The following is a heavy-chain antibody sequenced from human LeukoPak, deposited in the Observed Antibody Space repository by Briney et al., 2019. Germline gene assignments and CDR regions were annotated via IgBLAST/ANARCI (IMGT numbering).Heavy chain of an antibody. V-gene: IGHV4-61*02. Sequence: PSQTLSLTCTVSGGSISSGSYYWSWIRQPAGKGLEWIGRIYTSGSTNYNPSLKSRVTISVDTSKNQFSLKLSSVTAADTAVYHCARVWGELGAFDYWGQGTLVTVSS. CDR3: ARVWGELGAFDY. CDR2: IYTSGST. D-gene: IGHD1-26*01. J-gene: IGHJ4*02. CDR1: GGSISSGSYY.